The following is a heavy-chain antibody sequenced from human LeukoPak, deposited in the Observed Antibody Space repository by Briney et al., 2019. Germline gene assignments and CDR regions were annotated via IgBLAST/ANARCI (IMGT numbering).Heavy chain of an antibody. J-gene: IGHJ4*02. D-gene: IGHD1-1*01. CDR3: AKRADGILDY. Sequence: PGGSLRLSCAASGFTFSSYAMHWVRQAPGKGLEWVAVISYDGSNKYYADSVKGRFTISRDNSKNTLYLQMNSLRAEDTAVYYCAKRADGILDYWGQGTLVTVSS. V-gene: IGHV3-30*04. CDR2: ISYDGSNK. CDR1: GFTFSSYA.